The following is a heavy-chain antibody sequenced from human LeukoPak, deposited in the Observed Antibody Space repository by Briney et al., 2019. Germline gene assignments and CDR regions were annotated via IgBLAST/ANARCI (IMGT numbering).Heavy chain of an antibody. D-gene: IGHD3-22*01. CDR1: GFTFSSYA. CDR2: ISGSGGST. Sequence: GGSLRLSCAASGFTFSSYAMSWVRQAPGKGQEWVSAISGSGGSTYYADSVKGRFTISRDNSKNTLYLQMNSLRAEDTAVYYCAKDPDSYYYDSSGYNNWFDPWGQGTLVTVSS. J-gene: IGHJ5*02. V-gene: IGHV3-23*01. CDR3: AKDPDSYYYDSSGYNNWFDP.